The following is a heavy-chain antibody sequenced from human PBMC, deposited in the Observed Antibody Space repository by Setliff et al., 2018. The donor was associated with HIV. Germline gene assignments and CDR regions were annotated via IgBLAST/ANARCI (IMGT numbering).Heavy chain of an antibody. CDR2: INPSGGST. CDR3: ARDAFDYTAYYYSYMDV. Sequence: ASVKVSCKASGYTFRRSGITWVRQAPGQGLEWMGIINPSGGSTTYAQKFQGRVTMTRDTSTSTVYMELSSLRSEDTAVYYCARDAFDYTAYYYSYMDVWGKGTTVTVSS. V-gene: IGHV1-46*01. D-gene: IGHD4-4*01. CDR1: GYTFRRSG. J-gene: IGHJ6*03.